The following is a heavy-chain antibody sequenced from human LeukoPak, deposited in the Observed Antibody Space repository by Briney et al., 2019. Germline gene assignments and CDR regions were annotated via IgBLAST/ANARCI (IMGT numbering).Heavy chain of an antibody. CDR1: GFPFNRFA. Sequence: GRSLRLSCAASGFPFNRFAMHWVRQAPGKGLEWVASISHDGNKKYYGDLVKGRITISRDNHVNTVHLQMDSLRTEDTATYFCTKGQIAAAGHKEIQHWGQGSLVAVSS. J-gene: IGHJ1*01. D-gene: IGHD6-25*01. CDR2: ISHDGNKK. CDR3: TKGQIAAAGHKEIQH. V-gene: IGHV3-30*18.